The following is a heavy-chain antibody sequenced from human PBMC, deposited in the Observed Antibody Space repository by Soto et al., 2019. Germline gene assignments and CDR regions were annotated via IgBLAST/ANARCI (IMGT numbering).Heavy chain of an antibody. CDR3: ASFSMVFATDINWFDP. CDR1: GDSISSGEY. Sequence: PSATLSLTCTVSGDSISSGEYWSLIRQPPGKGLEWIGYIYNTGTTYYNPSLKSRVAISIDTSRNQFSLKLSSVTAADTAVYYCASFSMVFATDINWFDPWGQGTMVTVSS. D-gene: IGHD2-8*01. CDR2: IYNTGTT. V-gene: IGHV4-30-4*01. J-gene: IGHJ5*02.